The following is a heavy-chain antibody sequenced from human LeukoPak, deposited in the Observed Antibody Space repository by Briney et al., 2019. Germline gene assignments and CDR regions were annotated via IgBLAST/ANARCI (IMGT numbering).Heavy chain of an antibody. D-gene: IGHD2-2*02. CDR1: GFTFSSYA. CDR2: ISGSGGST. V-gene: IGHV3-23*01. Sequence: GGSLRLSCAASGFTFSSYAMSWVRQAPGKGLEWVSAISGSGGSTYYADSVKGQFTISRDNSKNTLYLQMNSLRAEDTAVYYCAKDTIFCSSTSCYRSAFDIWGQGTMVTVSS. J-gene: IGHJ3*02. CDR3: AKDTIFCSSTSCYRSAFDI.